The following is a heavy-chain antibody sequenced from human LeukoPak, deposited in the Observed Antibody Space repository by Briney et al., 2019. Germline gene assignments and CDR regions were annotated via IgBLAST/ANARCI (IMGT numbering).Heavy chain of an antibody. V-gene: IGHV4-31*03. Sequence: SQTLSLPCTVSGGSISSGGYYWSWIRQHPGKGLEWIGYIYYSGSTYYNPSLKSRVTISVDTSKNQFSLKLSSVTAADTAVYYCARGGDYGVNFDYWGQGTLVTVSS. CDR3: ARGGDYGVNFDY. J-gene: IGHJ4*02. D-gene: IGHD4-17*01. CDR1: GGSISSGGYY. CDR2: IYYSGST.